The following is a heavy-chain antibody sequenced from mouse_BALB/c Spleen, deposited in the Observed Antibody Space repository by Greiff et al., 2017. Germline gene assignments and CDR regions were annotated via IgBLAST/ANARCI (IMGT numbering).Heavy chain of an antibody. J-gene: IGHJ4*01. Sequence: EVQGVESGPGLVKPSQSLSLTCTVTGYSITSDYAWNWIRQFPGNKLEWMGYISYSGSTSYNPSLKSRISITRDTSKNQFFLQLNSVTTEDTATYYCARYSSPGSSPYAMDYWGQGTSVTVSS. CDR1: GYSITSDYA. CDR2: ISYSGST. CDR3: ARYSSPGSSPYAMDY. D-gene: IGHD1-1*01. V-gene: IGHV3-2*02.